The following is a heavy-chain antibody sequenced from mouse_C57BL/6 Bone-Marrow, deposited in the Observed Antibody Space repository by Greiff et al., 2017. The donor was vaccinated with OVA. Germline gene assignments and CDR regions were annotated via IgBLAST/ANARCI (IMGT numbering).Heavy chain of an antibody. CDR1: GFTFSSYG. J-gene: IGHJ1*03. Sequence: EVKLMESGGDLVKPGGSLKLSCAASGFTFSSYGMSWVRQTPDKRLEWVATISSGGSYTYYPDSVKGRFTISRDNAKSTLYLQMSSLKSEDTAMYYCARHYYGSSPNFDVWGTGTTVTVSS. CDR3: ARHYYGSSPNFDV. V-gene: IGHV5-6*01. D-gene: IGHD1-1*01. CDR2: ISSGGSYT.